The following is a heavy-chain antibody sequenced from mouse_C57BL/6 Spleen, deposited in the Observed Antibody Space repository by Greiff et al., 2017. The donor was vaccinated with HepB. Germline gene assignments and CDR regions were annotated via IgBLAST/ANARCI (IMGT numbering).Heavy chain of an antibody. CDR3: VRESGNYVYFDV. Sequence: EVQGVESGGGLVQPKGSLKLSCAASGFTFNTYAMHWVRQAPGKGLEWVARIRSKSSNYATYYADSVKDRFTISRDDSQSMLYLQMNNLKTEDTAMYYWVRESGNYVYFDVWGTGTTVTVSS. CDR1: GFTFNTYA. D-gene: IGHD2-1*01. J-gene: IGHJ1*03. CDR2: IRSKSSNYAT. V-gene: IGHV10-3*01.